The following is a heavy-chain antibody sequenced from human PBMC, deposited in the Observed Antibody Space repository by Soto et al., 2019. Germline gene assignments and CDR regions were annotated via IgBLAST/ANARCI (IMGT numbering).Heavy chain of an antibody. Sequence: ASVKGSFTASGYAFSGFYMHWVRQAPGQGLEWMGWINPNSGGTKSAEKFQGRVTMTRDTSISTAYMELSRLTSDDTAVYYCASAAVTGTAGLDFWGQGTQVTGPS. CDR1: GYAFSGFY. CDR3: ASAAVTGTAGLDF. D-gene: IGHD6-19*01. CDR2: INPNSGGT. V-gene: IGHV1-2*02. J-gene: IGHJ4*02.